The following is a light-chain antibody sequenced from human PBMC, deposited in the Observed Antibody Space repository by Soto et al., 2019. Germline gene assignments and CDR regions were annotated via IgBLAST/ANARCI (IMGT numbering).Light chain of an antibody. CDR3: QESYSSFR. J-gene: IGKJ4*01. CDR2: SAS. CDR1: QSVGSD. Sequence: EIVMTQSPATLSVSPGEGATLSCRASQSVGSDLAWYQQKPGQAPRLLIYSASIGATGTPARFSGSGSGTDFTLTISSLQSEDFATYYCQESYSSFRFGGGTKVDIK. V-gene: IGKV3-15*01.